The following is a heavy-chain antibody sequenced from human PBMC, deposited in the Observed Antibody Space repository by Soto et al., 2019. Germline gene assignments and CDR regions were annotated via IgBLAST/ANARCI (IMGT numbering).Heavy chain of an antibody. CDR1: GYTFTGYY. V-gene: IGHV1-2*04. J-gene: IGHJ4*02. CDR2: INPNSGGT. Sequence: GASVKVSCKASGYTFTGYYMHWVRQAPGQGLEWMGWINPNSGGTNYAQKFQGWVTMTRDTSISTAYMELSRLRSDDTAVYYCARAPIVGATTTEYYFDYWGQGTLVTVS. CDR3: ARAPIVGATTTEYYFDY. D-gene: IGHD1-26*01.